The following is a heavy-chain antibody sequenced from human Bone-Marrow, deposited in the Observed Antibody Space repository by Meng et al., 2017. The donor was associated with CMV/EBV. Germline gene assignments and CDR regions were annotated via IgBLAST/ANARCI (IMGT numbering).Heavy chain of an antibody. CDR3: ARDHVRAGSNPDAFDI. CDR2: ISVYNGNT. Sequence: ASVKVSCKASGYTFTSYGISWVRQAPGQGLEWMGWISVYNGNTKYAQKFQGRVTTTTDTSTSTAYMELRSLRSDDTAVYYCARDHVRAGSNPDAFDIWGQGTMVTFSS. J-gene: IGHJ3*02. V-gene: IGHV1-18*01. D-gene: IGHD3-10*01. CDR1: GYTFTSYG.